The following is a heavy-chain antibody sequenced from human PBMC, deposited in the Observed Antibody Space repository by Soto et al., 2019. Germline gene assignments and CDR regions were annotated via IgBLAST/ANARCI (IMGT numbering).Heavy chain of an antibody. Sequence: ASVKVSCKASGGTFSSYTISWVRQAPGQGLEWMGRIIPILGIANYAQKFQGRVTITADKSTSTAYMELSSLRSEDTAVYYCARDKGTRSGYYPTLLDYRGQGSSVIVSS. CDR1: GGTFSSYT. J-gene: IGHJ4*02. V-gene: IGHV1-69*04. CDR3: ARDKGTRSGYYPTLLDY. D-gene: IGHD3-22*01. CDR2: IIPILGIA.